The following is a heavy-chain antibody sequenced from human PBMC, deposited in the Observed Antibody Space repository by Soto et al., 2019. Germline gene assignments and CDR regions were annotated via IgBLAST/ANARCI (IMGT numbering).Heavy chain of an antibody. D-gene: IGHD6-6*01. CDR2: MSDSGDNT. CDR1: GFTLSSYP. V-gene: IGHV3-23*01. CDR3: ARKDRSSSLFSDYHYGIDV. Sequence: EVQLLESGGGLVQPGGSLRLSCVASGFTLSSYPMSWVRQAPGKGLEWVSGMSDSGDNTYYADSVKGRFTISRDNSKHSLYLHTKSLRDEDTAVYYCARKDRSSSLFSDYHYGIDVWGQGTTVTVSS. J-gene: IGHJ6*02.